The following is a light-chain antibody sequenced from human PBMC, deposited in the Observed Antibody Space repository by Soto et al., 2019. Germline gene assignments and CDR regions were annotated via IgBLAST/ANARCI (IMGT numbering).Light chain of an antibody. CDR1: QSIGRN. CDR2: GAS. V-gene: IGKV3-15*01. Sequence: EIVMTQSPATLSVSPGERSTLSCMASQSIGRNLAWYQHKPGQAPRLLIYGASTGTTDIPTRFSAIGSGTEFILTIRSLKSEDFAVYYCQQYNNWPRSFGQGTKVEV. J-gene: IGKJ1*01. CDR3: QQYNNWPRS.